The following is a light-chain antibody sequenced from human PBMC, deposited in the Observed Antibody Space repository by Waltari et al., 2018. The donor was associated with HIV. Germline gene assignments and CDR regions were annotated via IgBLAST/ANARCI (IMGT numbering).Light chain of an antibody. Sequence: QSALTQPPSASGSPGQSVTLSCTGTPRDLGTSDYVSLYQQHPGKAPKLAISEVTQRPSGVSDRFSGSKSGNTAFLTVSGLQAEDEADYYCSSFANRDGFYVLFGGGTRLTVL. CDR1: PRDLGTSDY. J-gene: IGLJ2*01. V-gene: IGLV2-8*01. CDR3: SSFANRDGFYVL. CDR2: EVT.